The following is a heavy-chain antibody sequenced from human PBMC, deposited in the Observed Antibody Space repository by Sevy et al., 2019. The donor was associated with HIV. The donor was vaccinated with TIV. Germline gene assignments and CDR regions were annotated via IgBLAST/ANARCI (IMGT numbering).Heavy chain of an antibody. D-gene: IGHD3-3*01. CDR1: GGSINNYW. V-gene: IGHV4-4*07. Sequence: SETLSLTCTVSGGSINNYWWGWIRQPAGKGLEWIGRIYSSGTADYNPSLKSRVTMSVDTARNQFSLKMSSVTAADTAVYFCARDDQDSWSGYYKVQYQYIMDVSGQGTTVTVSS. J-gene: IGHJ6*02. CDR3: ARDDQDSWSGYYKVQYQYIMDV. CDR2: IYSSGTA.